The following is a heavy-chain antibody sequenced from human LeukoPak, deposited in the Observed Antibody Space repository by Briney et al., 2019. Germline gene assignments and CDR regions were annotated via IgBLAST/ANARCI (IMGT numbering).Heavy chain of an antibody. Sequence: ASVKVSCEASGYTSTNYGISWVRQAPGQGLEWMGWISINRGNTNYAQKFQGRVSMTTDTSTSTAYMELRGLRSDDMAMYYCARDVGITVADSFDPWGQGTLVTVSS. CDR3: ARDVGITVADSFDP. V-gene: IGHV1-18*03. J-gene: IGHJ5*02. CDR1: GYTSTNYG. CDR2: ISINRGNT. D-gene: IGHD6-19*01.